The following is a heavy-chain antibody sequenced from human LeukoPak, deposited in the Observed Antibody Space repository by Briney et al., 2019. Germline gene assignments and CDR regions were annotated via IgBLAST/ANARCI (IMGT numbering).Heavy chain of an antibody. Sequence: GGSLRLSCTASGFTFGDYAMSWVRQAPGKGLEWVGFIRSKAYGGTTEYAASAKGRFTISRDDSKSIAYLQMNSLKTEDTAVYYCTRTDDYGDYDASNYFDYWGQGTLVTVSS. CDR1: GFTFGDYA. J-gene: IGHJ4*02. D-gene: IGHD4-17*01. CDR2: IRSKAYGGTT. V-gene: IGHV3-49*04. CDR3: TRTDDYGDYDASNYFDY.